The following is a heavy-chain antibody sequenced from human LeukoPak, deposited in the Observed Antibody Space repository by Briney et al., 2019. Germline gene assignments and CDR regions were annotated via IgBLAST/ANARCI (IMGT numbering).Heavy chain of an antibody. CDR3: AKAQLERREDFYFDY. J-gene: IGHJ4*02. D-gene: IGHD1-1*01. CDR2: ISGGGGST. Sequence: PGGSLRLSCAASGFTFSSYAMSWVRQAQGKGLEWVSAISGGGGSTYYADSVKGRFTISRDNSKNTLYLQMNSLRAEDTAVYYCAKAQLERREDFYFDYWGQGTLVTVSS. V-gene: IGHV3-23*01. CDR1: GFTFSSYA.